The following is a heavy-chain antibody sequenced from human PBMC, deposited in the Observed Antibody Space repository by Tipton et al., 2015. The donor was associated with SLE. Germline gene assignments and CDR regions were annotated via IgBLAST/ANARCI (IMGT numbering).Heavy chain of an antibody. J-gene: IGHJ4*02. Sequence: LRLSCSVSGYSISRGFYWGWLRQSPGKGLEWIGSIYHSGSTQYNPSLKSRVTISVDTSGNQVSLRLRSVTAADTAVYYCARDLFVEFYRSWSDYAYYFDYWGQGVLVTVSS. CDR3: ARDLFVEFYRSWSDYAYYFDY. V-gene: IGHV4-38-2*02. CDR1: GYSISRGFY. D-gene: IGHD3-3*01. CDR2: IYHSGST.